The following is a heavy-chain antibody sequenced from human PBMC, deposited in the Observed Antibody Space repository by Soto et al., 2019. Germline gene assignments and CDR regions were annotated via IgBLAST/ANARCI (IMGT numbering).Heavy chain of an antibody. Sequence: PSETLSLTCAVYGGSFSGYYWSWIRQPPGKGLEWIGEINHSGSTNYNPSLKSRVTISVDTSKNQFSLKLSSVTAADTAVYYCARGNVDTAMVENFDYWGQGTLVTVSS. D-gene: IGHD5-18*01. V-gene: IGHV4-34*01. J-gene: IGHJ4*02. CDR1: GGSFSGYY. CDR3: ARGNVDTAMVENFDY. CDR2: INHSGST.